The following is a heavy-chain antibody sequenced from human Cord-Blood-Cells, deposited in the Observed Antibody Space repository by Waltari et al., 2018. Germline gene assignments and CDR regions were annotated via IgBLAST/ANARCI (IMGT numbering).Heavy chain of an antibody. D-gene: IGHD3-3*01. CDR1: GFTFSSYA. CDR3: AKGYDFWSGYFDY. CDR2: ISGSGGST. V-gene: IGHV3-23*01. J-gene: IGHJ4*02. Sequence: EVQLLESGGGLVQPGGSLRLSCAASGFTFSSYAMSWVRQAPGKGLEWVSAISGSGGSTYYADSVKGRFTIARDNSKNTLYLQMNSLRAEDTAVYYCAKGYDFWSGYFDYWGQGTLVTVSS.